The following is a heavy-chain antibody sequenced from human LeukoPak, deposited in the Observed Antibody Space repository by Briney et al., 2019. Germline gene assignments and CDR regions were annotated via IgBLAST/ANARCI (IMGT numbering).Heavy chain of an antibody. V-gene: IGHV4-59*01. CDR3: ARVGKWNDLEY. CDR1: GGSISTYY. Sequence: SETLSLTCTVSGGSISTYYWSWLRQPPGKGLEWIGYVHYSGTTDYNPSLKSRATISLDTSKNQFSLILTSVTAADTAVYYCARVGKWNDLEYWGQGTLVTVSS. D-gene: IGHD1-20*01. CDR2: VHYSGTT. J-gene: IGHJ4*02.